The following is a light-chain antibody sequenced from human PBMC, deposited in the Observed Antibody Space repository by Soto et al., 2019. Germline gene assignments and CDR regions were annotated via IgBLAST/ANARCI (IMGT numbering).Light chain of an antibody. V-gene: IGKV1-9*01. J-gene: IGKJ4*01. Sequence: DLQLTQSPSFLSASVGDRLTINCRASQGISNYLAWYQQKTGKGTKLLIYAESTLQSGVPSRFSGSGSGTEFTLKISSMQPEEFATYDCQQLNSYTLTVGGGTKVEI. CDR2: AES. CDR3: QQLNSYTLT. CDR1: QGISNY.